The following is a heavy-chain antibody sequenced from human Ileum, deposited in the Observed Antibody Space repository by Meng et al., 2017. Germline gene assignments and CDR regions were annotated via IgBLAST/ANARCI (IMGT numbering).Heavy chain of an antibody. CDR1: GGSISSYY. D-gene: IGHD2-2*01. CDR3: ARDYCSSTTCALDY. V-gene: IGHV4-59*01. Sequence: QVQLQESGPGLEKPSASPSLTCTVSGGSISSYYWSWNRQPPGKGLEWIGYFYYSGSTNYNPSLKSRVTISVDTSKNQFSLKLSSVTAADTAVYYCARDYCSSTTCALDYWGQGTLVTVSS. J-gene: IGHJ4*02. CDR2: FYYSGST.